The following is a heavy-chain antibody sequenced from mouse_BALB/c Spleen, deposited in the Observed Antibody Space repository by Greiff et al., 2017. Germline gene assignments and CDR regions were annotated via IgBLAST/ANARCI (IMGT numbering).Heavy chain of an antibody. D-gene: IGHD1-1*02. CDR3: SRVDGDGPHYAMDY. Sequence: VQLKESGPSLVKPSQTLSLTCSVTGDSITSGYWNWIRKFPGNKLEYMGYISYSGSTYYNPSLKSRISITRATSKNQYYLQLNSVTTEDTATYVCSRVDGDGPHYAMDYWGQGTSVTVSS. J-gene: IGHJ4*01. V-gene: IGHV3-8*02. CDR2: ISYSGST. CDR1: GDSITSGY.